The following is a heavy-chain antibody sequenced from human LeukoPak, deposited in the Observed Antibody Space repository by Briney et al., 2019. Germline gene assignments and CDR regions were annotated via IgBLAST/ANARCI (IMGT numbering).Heavy chain of an antibody. CDR2: ISGSGGST. CDR3: AKGGGFGELSLNRNYFDY. V-gene: IGHV3-23*01. Sequence: GGSLRLSCAASGFTFSSYAMSWVRQAPGKGLEWVSAISGSGGSTYYADSVKGRFTISRDNSKNTLYLQMNSLRAEATAGSYCAKGGGFGELSLNRNYFDYWGQGTLVTVSS. D-gene: IGHD3-10*01. CDR1: GFTFSSYA. J-gene: IGHJ4*02.